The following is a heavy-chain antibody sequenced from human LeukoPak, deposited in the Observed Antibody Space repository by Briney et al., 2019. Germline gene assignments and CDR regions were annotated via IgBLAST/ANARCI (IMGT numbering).Heavy chain of an antibody. CDR1: GGSISSYY. Sequence: SETLSLTCTVSGGSISSYYWSWIRQPAGKGLEWIGRVYTSGSTNYNPSLKSRVTMSVDTSKNQFSLKLSSVTAADTAVYYCARVPHYYGSGSYSYQDAFDIWGQGTMVTVSS. D-gene: IGHD3-10*01. CDR2: VYTSGST. J-gene: IGHJ3*02. V-gene: IGHV4-4*07. CDR3: ARVPHYYGSGSYSYQDAFDI.